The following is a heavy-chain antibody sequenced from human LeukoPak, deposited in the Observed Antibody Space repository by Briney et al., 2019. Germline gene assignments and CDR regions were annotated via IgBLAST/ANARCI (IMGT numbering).Heavy chain of an antibody. CDR1: GFTFSNSA. V-gene: IGHV3-23*01. J-gene: IGHJ4*01. CDR3: AKGIYSSGWSYFDY. CDR2: LSGSGITT. Sequence: GGSLRLSCAASGFTFSNSAMSWVRQAPGKGLEWVSTLSGSGITTYYADSVKGRFTISRDNFKNTLYLQMNSLRAEDTAVYYCAKGIYSSGWSYFDYWGHGTLVTVSS. D-gene: IGHD6-19*01.